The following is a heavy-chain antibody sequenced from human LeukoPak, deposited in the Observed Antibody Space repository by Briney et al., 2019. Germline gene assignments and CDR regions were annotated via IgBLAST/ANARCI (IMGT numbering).Heavy chain of an antibody. D-gene: IGHD3-9*01. CDR1: GGSISGYY. CDR3: AREAHYDILTGFTRSDAFDI. CDR2: IYTSGGT. J-gene: IGHJ3*02. V-gene: IGHV4-4*07. Sequence: PSETLRLTCTVSGGSISGYYWSWIRQPAGKGLEWIGRIYTSGGTNYNPSLKSRVTMSVDTSKNQFSLKLSSVTAADTAVYYCAREAHYDILTGFTRSDAFDIWGQGTMVTVSS.